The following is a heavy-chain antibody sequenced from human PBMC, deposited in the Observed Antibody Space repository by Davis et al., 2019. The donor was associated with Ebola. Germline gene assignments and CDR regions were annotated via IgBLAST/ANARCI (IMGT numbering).Heavy chain of an antibody. CDR1: GFTFSDYY. V-gene: IGHV3-11*01. J-gene: IGHJ3*02. CDR2: ISSSGSTI. CDR3: ARSGGPIAAAGDAFDI. D-gene: IGHD6-13*01. Sequence: GESLKISCAASGFTFSDYYMSWIRQAPGKGLEWVSYISSSGSTIYYADSVKGRFTISRDNAKNSLYLQMNSLRAEDTAVYYCARSGGPIAAAGDAFDIWGQGTMVTVSS.